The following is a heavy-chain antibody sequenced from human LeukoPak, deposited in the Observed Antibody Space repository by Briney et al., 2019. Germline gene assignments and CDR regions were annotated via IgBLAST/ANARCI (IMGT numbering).Heavy chain of an antibody. CDR1: GFTFSSYW. J-gene: IGHJ4*02. CDR2: ISYDGSNK. Sequence: GGSLRLSCAASGFTFSSYWMRWVRQAPGKGLEWVALISYDGSNKYYADSVKGRFTISRDNSKNTLYLQMISLRAEDTAVYYCANYGSVSYFAYWGQGTLVTVSS. V-gene: IGHV3-30*18. CDR3: ANYGSVSYFAY. D-gene: IGHD3-10*01.